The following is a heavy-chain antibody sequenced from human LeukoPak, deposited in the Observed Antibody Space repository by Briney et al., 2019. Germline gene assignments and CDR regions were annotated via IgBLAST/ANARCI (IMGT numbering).Heavy chain of an antibody. V-gene: IGHV3-64*01. D-gene: IGHD2-2*01. J-gene: IGHJ3*02. CDR2: ISSNGVAA. CDR1: GFTFSSYA. Sequence: PGGSLRLSCAASGFTFSSYAMSWVRQAPGKGLEYVSGISSNGVAAYYANSVKGRFTISRDNSKNSLYLQMNSLRAEDTALYYCAKDGPRYCSSTSCRWAFDIWGQGTMVTVSS. CDR3: AKDGPRYCSSTSCRWAFDI.